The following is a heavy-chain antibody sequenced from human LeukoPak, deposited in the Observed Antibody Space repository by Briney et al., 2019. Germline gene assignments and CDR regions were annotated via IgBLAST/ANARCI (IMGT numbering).Heavy chain of an antibody. J-gene: IGHJ6*03. CDR2: VSSSGSTI. CDR1: GLTFSDYY. V-gene: IGHV3-11*04. D-gene: IGHD3-22*01. CDR3: ARDLLGYNYHYMDV. Sequence: GGSERLSCAASGLTFSDYYMSWFRQAPGKGLEWVSYVSSSGSTIYYADSVKGRFTISRDNAKNSLYLQMNSLRAEDTAVYYCARDLLGYNYHYMDVWGKGTTVTVSS.